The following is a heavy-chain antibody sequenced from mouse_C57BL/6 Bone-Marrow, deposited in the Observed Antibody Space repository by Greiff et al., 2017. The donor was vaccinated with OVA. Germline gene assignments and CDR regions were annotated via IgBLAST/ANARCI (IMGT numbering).Heavy chain of an antibody. CDR1: GYTFTSYG. D-gene: IGHD1-1*01. V-gene: IGHV1-81*01. Sequence: QVQLQQSGAELARPGASVKLSCKASGYTFTSYGISWVKQRTGQGLEWIGEIYPRSGNTYYNEKFKGKATLTADKSSSTAYMELRSLTAEDTAVYFCARENYYGSSLDYWGQGTTLTVSS. J-gene: IGHJ2*01. CDR2: IYPRSGNT. CDR3: ARENYYGSSLDY.